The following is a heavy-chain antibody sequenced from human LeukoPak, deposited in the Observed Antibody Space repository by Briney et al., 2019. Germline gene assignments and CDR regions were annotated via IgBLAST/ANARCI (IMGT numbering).Heavy chain of an antibody. Sequence: PSETLSLTCAVYGGSLSGYYWSWVRQPPGKGLEWIGEINHSGSTNYIPSLKSRVTISVDTSKNQFSLKLSSVTAADTAVYFCARGAADYYDSSGYSYYFDYWGQGTLVTVSS. CDR3: ARGAADYYDSSGYSYYFDY. V-gene: IGHV4-34*01. J-gene: IGHJ4*02. D-gene: IGHD3-22*01. CDR1: GGSLSGYY. CDR2: INHSGST.